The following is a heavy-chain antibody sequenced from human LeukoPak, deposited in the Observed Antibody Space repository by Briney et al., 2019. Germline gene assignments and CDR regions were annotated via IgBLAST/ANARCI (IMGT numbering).Heavy chain of an antibody. J-gene: IGHJ4*02. CDR1: GDSVSSGSYY. V-gene: IGHV4-61*01. CDR2: MFYSGSA. D-gene: IGHD1-26*01. Sequence: SETLSLTCTVSGDSVSSGSYYWSWIRQPPGKGLEWIGYMFYSGSANYNPYLKSRVTISVDTSKNQFSLKLNSVTAADTAVYYCALGQFSDSGYLDYWGQGALVTVSS. CDR3: ALGQFSDSGYLDY.